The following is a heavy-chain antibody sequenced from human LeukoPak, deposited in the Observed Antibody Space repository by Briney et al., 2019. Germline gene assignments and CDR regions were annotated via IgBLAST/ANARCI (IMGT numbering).Heavy chain of an antibody. Sequence: SGTLSLTCTVSGGSISSSSYYWGCIRQPPGNGLEWIGSIHYNGSTCYNPSLESRVIMSVDTSKNQFSLNLTSVTAADAAMYYCARDRGVPRPYYFDQWGQGTLVTVSS. CDR2: IHYNGST. CDR1: GGSISSSSYY. D-gene: IGHD3-10*01. J-gene: IGHJ4*02. CDR3: ARDRGVPRPYYFDQ. V-gene: IGHV4-39*07.